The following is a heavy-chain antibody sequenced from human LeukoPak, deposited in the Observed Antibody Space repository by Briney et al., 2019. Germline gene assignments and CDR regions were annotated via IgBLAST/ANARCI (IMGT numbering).Heavy chain of an antibody. D-gene: IGHD3-22*01. V-gene: IGHV3-23*01. CDR3: ARDPGYYDSSGYTYYYYYYMDV. CDR1: GFTFSSYA. Sequence: GGSLRLSCAASGFTFSSYAMNWVRQAPGKGLEWVSSISGSGGSTYYADSVKGRFTISRDNSKNTLYLQMNSLRAEDTAVYYCARDPGYYDSSGYTYYYYYYMDVWGKGTTVTVSS. J-gene: IGHJ6*03. CDR2: ISGSGGST.